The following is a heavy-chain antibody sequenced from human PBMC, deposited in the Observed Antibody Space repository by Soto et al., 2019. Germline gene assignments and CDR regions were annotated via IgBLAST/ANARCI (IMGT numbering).Heavy chain of an antibody. D-gene: IGHD7-27*01. CDR2: IKPDGSEK. Sequence: EVQLVESGGGLVQPGGSLRLSCAASGFTFSSYWMTWVRQAPGKGLEWVANIKPDGSEKYYVDSVKGRFTISRDNAKNSLYLQMNSRRADDTALYYCARDQLGMGDYWGQGTLVTVSS. CDR1: GFTFSSYW. CDR3: ARDQLGMGDY. J-gene: IGHJ4*02. V-gene: IGHV3-7*01.